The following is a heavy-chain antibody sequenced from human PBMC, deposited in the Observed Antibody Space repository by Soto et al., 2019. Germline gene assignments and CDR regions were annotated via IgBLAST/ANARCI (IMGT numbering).Heavy chain of an antibody. Sequence: QVQLVQSGAEVKKPGASHKISCKASGYTFTSYGISRVRQAPGQRLEWMGWISGYNGKTHYAQKLQGRVTMTTDTSTSTAYMELRSLRSDATAVYYCARPRGYSYGFDYLGQGTLVTAAS. CDR2: ISGYNGKT. CDR3: ARPRGYSYGFDY. CDR1: GYTFTSYG. V-gene: IGHV1-18*01. J-gene: IGHJ4*02. D-gene: IGHD5-18*01.